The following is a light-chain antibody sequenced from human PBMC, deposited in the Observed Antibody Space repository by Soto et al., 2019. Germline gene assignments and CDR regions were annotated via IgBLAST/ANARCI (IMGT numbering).Light chain of an antibody. J-gene: IGKJ4*01. CDR3: QQYYSSPLT. Sequence: DIVMTQSPDSLAVSLGERATINCKSSQSVSYSTDKRNCLAWYQQKPGLPPKLLIYWASTRESGVPHRFSGTGSGTDLALTISRLQAERVAVDYGQQYYSSPLTFGGGTKVEIK. CDR2: WAS. V-gene: IGKV4-1*01. CDR1: QSVSYSTDKRNC.